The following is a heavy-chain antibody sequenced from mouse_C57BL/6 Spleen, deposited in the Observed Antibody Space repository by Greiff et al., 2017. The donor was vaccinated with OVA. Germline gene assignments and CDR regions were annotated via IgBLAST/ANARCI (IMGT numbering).Heavy chain of an antibody. V-gene: IGHV4-1*01. J-gene: IGHJ1*03. D-gene: IGHD1-1*01. CDR2: INPDSSTI. CDR3: ARPHYYGKNWYFDV. CDR1: GIDFSRYW. Sequence: EAGGIDFSRYWMSWVRRAPGKGLEWIGEINPDSSTINYAPSLKDKFIISRDNAKNTLYLQMSKVRSEDTALYYCARPHYYGKNWYFDVWGTGTTVTVSS.